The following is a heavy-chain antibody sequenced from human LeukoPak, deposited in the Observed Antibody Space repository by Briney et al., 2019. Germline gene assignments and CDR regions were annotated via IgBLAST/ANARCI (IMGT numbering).Heavy chain of an antibody. Sequence: GGSLRLSCAASGFTFSSYGMHWVRQAPGKGLEWVAVISYDGSNKYYADSVKGRFTISRDNSKNTLYLQMNSLRAEDTAVYYCAKDRGDGYKKQDAFDIWGQGTMVTVSS. J-gene: IGHJ3*02. CDR2: ISYDGSNK. D-gene: IGHD5-24*01. V-gene: IGHV3-30*18. CDR1: GFTFSSYG. CDR3: AKDRGDGYKKQDAFDI.